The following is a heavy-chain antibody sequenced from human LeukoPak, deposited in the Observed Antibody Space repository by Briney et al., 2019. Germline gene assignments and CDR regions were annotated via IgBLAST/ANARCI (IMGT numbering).Heavy chain of an antibody. J-gene: IGHJ4*02. V-gene: IGHV4-4*07. D-gene: IGHD6-19*01. CDR1: GGSIRSYY. CDR2: IYTSGST. Sequence: SETLSLTCTVSGGSIRSYYWSWIRQPAGKGLEWIGRIYTSGSTNYNPSLKSRVTMSVDTSKNQLSLKLSSVTAADTAVYYCARTNGYSSGWYFDYWGQGTLVTVSS. CDR3: ARTNGYSSGWYFDY.